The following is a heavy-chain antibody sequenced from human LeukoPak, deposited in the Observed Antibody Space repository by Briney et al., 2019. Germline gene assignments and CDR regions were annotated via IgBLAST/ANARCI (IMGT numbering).Heavy chain of an antibody. CDR1: GFIFEDYT. CDR2: INWHGTA. J-gene: IGHJ2*01. D-gene: IGHD3-22*01. CDR3: VKELSYEGSGSVPHQ. Sequence: GGSLRLSCAPSGFIFEDYTMHWVRHAPGKTLEWLSPINWHGTAYYTDSVKARFTISRKNNKNSLFLHMDALRSEDTAFYYCVKELSYEGSGSVPHQGGRGSLVTLSS. V-gene: IGHV3-43*01.